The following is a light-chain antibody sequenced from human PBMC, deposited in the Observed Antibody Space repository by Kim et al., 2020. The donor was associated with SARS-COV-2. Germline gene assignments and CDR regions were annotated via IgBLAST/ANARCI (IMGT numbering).Light chain of an antibody. CDR3: QQYAGSPYA. CDR2: GAS. CDR1: QTLRNNY. V-gene: IGKV3-20*01. Sequence: WSPGDSATLSCRASQTLRNNYLAWYQQTPGQAPRLLIYGASYRATGIPDRCSGSGSGTDFTLTISRLEPEDFAVYFCQQYAGSPYAFGQGTKLEI. J-gene: IGKJ2*01.